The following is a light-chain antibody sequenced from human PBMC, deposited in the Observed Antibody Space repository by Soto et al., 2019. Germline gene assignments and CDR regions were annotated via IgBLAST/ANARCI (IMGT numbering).Light chain of an antibody. CDR2: DAS. V-gene: IGKV1-33*01. J-gene: IGKJ2*01. CDR3: QQYHTVPYS. Sequence: DIQMTQSPSSLSASVGDRVTITCQASQDITNSLNWYQQKPGKAPKLLNYDASNLETGVPSRLIGSGSGTDFTFTISSLQPEDFATYYCQQYHTVPYSFGQGTKLEIK. CDR1: QDITNS.